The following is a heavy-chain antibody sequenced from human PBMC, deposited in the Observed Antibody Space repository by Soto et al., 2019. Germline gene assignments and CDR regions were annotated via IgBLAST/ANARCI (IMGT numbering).Heavy chain of an antibody. CDR1: GGTFSSYA. CDR3: ASPRNLDHRVTASFDY. V-gene: IGHV1-69*13. D-gene: IGHD2-21*02. J-gene: IGHJ4*02. CDR2: IIPIFGTA. Sequence: SVKVSCKASGGTFSSYAISWVRQAPGQGREWMGGIIPIFGTANYAQKFQGRVTITADESTSTAYVELSSLRSEDTAVYYCASPRNLDHRVTASFDYWGQGTLVTVSS.